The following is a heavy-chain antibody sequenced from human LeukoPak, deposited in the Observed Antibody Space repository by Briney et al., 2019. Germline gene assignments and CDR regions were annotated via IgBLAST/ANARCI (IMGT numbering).Heavy chain of an antibody. CDR3: ARDFYADDGHRPFDH. D-gene: IGHD2/OR15-2a*01. Sequence: PSETLSLTCTVSGASITTYYWNWIRQPAGKRPEWIGRIYASGSTNYNPSLKSRVIISMDKSKNQFSLNVTSVTAADTAVYYCARDFYADDGHRPFDHWGQGTLVTVSS. CDR2: IYASGST. J-gene: IGHJ5*02. V-gene: IGHV4-4*07. CDR1: GASITTYY.